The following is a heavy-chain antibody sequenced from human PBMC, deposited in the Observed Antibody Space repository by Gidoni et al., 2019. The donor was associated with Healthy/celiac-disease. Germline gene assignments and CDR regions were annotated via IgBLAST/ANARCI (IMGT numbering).Heavy chain of an antibody. CDR3: ARGVAVTKAHDY. CDR2: IYYSGST. D-gene: IGHD4-4*01. CDR1: GGSISSSSYY. V-gene: IGHV4-39*01. J-gene: IGHJ4*02. Sequence: QLQLQASGPGLVKPSETLSLTCTVSGGSISSSSYYWGWIRQPPGKGLEWIGSIYYSGSTYYNPSLKSRVTISVDTSKNQFSLKLSSVTAADTAVYYCARGVAVTKAHDYWGQGTLVTVSS.